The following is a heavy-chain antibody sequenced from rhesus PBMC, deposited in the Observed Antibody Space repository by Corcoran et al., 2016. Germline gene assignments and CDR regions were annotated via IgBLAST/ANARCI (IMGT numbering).Heavy chain of an antibody. CDR3: ARELTWFFDY. J-gene: IGHJ4*01. Sequence: QVQLQESGPGVVKPSETLSLTCAVSGGSISDSYRWSWIRQPPGKGLEWIGYIYGCSTSTNYNPSLKNRSTSSKNPSKNQFTLKLSSVTAADTAMYYCARELTWFFDYWGQGVLVTVSS. CDR1: GGSISDSYR. CDR2: IYGCSTST. D-gene: IGHD1-38*01. V-gene: IGHV4S10*01.